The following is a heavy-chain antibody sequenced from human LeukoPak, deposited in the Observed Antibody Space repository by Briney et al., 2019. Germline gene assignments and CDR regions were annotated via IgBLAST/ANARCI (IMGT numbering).Heavy chain of an antibody. CDR2: ISSRSIYI. D-gene: IGHD5-12*01. CDR3: ARDGDSGYDCGWFDP. V-gene: IGHV3-21*01. J-gene: IGHJ5*02. Sequence: TGGSLRLSCAASGFTFSTNAMSWLRQAPGKGREWVSSISSRSIYIYYADSVKGRFTISRDTAKNSLYLQMNSLRAEDTAVYYCARDGDSGYDCGWFDPWGQGTLVTVSS. CDR1: GFTFSTNA.